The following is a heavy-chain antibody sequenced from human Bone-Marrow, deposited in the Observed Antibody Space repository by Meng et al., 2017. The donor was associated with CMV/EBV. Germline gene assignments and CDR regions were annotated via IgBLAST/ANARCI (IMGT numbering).Heavy chain of an antibody. Sequence: GESLKISCAASGFTFSSYEMNWVRQAPGKGLEWVSYISSSGSTIYYADSVKGRFTISRDNAKNSLYLQMNSLRAEDTAVYYCAKDLTEYSGSYYRRSPSLGGMDVWGQGTTVTVSS. CDR2: ISSSGSTI. J-gene: IGHJ6*02. D-gene: IGHD1-26*01. V-gene: IGHV3-48*03. CDR1: GFTFSSYE. CDR3: AKDLTEYSGSYYRRSPSLGGMDV.